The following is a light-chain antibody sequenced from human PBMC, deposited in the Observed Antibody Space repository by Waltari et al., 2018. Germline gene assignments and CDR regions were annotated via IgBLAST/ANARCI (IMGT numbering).Light chain of an antibody. V-gene: IGLV2-11*01. CDR3: CSYAGSRKV. J-gene: IGLJ2*01. CDR2: DVN. Sequence: QSALTQPRSVSASPGQSVTIPWTGINDDVCGYTYGSWYLQHPGQAPKLLIYDVNKRPSGVPDRFSGSSSGSTASLTIAGLQTEDEAHYYCCSYAGSRKVFGGGTKLTVL. CDR1: NDDVCGYTY.